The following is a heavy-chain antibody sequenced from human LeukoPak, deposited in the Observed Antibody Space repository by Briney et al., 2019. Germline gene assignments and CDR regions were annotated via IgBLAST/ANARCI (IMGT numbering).Heavy chain of an antibody. Sequence: GGSLRLSCTASGFTFGDYAMSWFRQAPGKGLEWVSVIYSGGSTYYADSVKGRFTISRDNSKNTLYLQMNSLRAEDTAVYYCARSGAVLRYFDWSPHFDYWGQGTLVTVSS. D-gene: IGHD3-9*01. V-gene: IGHV3-66*01. CDR1: GFTFGDYA. J-gene: IGHJ4*02. CDR3: ARSGAVLRYFDWSPHFDY. CDR2: IYSGGST.